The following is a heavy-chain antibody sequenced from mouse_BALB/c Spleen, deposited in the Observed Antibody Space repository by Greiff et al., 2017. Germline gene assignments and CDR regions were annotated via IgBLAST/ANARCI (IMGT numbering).Heavy chain of an antibody. CDR1: GFTFSSFG. CDR3: ARSGYGNYGGAMDY. Sequence: DVKLVESGGGLVQPGGSRKLSCAASGFTFSSFGMHWVRQAPEKGLEWVAYISSGSSTIYYADTVKGRFTISRDNPKNTLFLQMTSLRSEDTAMYYCARSGYGNYGGAMDYWGQGTSVTVSS. J-gene: IGHJ4*01. CDR2: ISSGSSTI. D-gene: IGHD2-10*02. V-gene: IGHV5-17*02.